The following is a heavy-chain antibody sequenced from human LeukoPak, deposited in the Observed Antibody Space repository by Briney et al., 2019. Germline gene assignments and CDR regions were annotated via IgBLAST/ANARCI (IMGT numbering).Heavy chain of an antibody. CDR2: INQDGSEK. D-gene: IGHD5-24*01. J-gene: IGHJ4*02. V-gene: IGHV3-7*03. CDR3: AKSGYNRFDY. CDR1: GFPFSTFW. Sequence: PGGSLRLSCAVSGFPFSTFWVSWVRQAPGKGLEWVANINQDGSEKYYVDSVRGRFAISRDNAKNSLYLQMNSLRAEDTAVYYCAKSGYNRFDYWGQGTLVTVSS.